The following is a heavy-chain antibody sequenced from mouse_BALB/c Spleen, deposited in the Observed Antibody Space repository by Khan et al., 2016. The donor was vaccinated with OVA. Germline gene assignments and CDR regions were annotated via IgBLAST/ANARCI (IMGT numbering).Heavy chain of an antibody. CDR1: GYSITSGYY. CDR3: ARGEGDY. V-gene: IGHV3-6*02. CDR2: ISFDGNN. Sequence: EVKLLESGPGLVKPSQSLSLTCSVTGYSITSGYYWNWIRQFPGNKLEWMGYISFDGNNNYNPSLKNRISITRDTSKNQFFLKLNSVTTEDTAIYDCARGEGDYWGQGTTLTVSS. J-gene: IGHJ2*01.